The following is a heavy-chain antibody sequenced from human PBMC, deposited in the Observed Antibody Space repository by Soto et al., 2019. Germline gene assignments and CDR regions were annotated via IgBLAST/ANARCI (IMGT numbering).Heavy chain of an antibody. CDR3: TRDLAPGIARGLDV. J-gene: IGHJ6*02. CDR1: GFTFSDHY. V-gene: IGHV3-72*01. Sequence: GGSLRLSCAASGFTFSDHYMDWVRQAPGKGLEWVGRIRNKANSYTTEYAASVKGRFTISRDDSTNSLYLQMNSLKTEDTVVYYGTRDLAPGIARGLDVWGQGITVTVSS. D-gene: IGHD2-21*01. CDR2: IRNKANSYTT.